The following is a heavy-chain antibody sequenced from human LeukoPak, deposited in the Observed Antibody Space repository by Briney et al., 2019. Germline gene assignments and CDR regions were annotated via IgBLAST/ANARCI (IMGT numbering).Heavy chain of an antibody. J-gene: IGHJ4*02. CDR2: INAGNGNT. CDR3: ARDRSPEYVWGSYRSPRFDY. V-gene: IGHV1-3*01. D-gene: IGHD3-16*02. Sequence: ASVKVSCKASGYTFTSYAMHWVRQAPGQRLEWMGWINAGNGNTKYSQKFQGRVTITRDTSASTAYMELSSLRSEDTAVYYCARDRSPEYVWGSYRSPRFDYWGQGTLVTVSS. CDR1: GYTFTSYA.